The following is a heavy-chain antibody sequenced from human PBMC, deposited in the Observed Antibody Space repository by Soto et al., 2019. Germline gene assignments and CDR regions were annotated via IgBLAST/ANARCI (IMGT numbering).Heavy chain of an antibody. J-gene: IGHJ4*02. CDR1: GFTFSSYA. CDR3: AKAHIPGITGTTDPFDY. D-gene: IGHD1-7*01. Sequence: EVQLLESGGGLVQPGGSLRLSCAASGFTFSSYAMSWVRQAPGKGLKWVSAISGSGGSTYYADSVKGRFTISRDNSKNTLYLQMNSLRAEDTAVYYCAKAHIPGITGTTDPFDYWGQGTLVTVSS. CDR2: ISGSGGST. V-gene: IGHV3-23*01.